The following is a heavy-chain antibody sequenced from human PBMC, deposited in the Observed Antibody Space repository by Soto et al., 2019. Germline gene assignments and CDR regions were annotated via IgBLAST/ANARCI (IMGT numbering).Heavy chain of an antibody. J-gene: IGHJ4*02. CDR3: ARETSSYYFDY. CDR1: GYTFTNYV. V-gene: IGHV1-18*01. D-gene: IGHD3-16*02. CDR2: ISGYSGNT. Sequence: QVQLVQSGAEVKEPGASVKVSCKASGYTFTNYVISWVRQAPGQGLEWMGWISGYSGNTNYAQKVQGRVTMTTDTSTSTAYMELRSLRSDDTAVYYCARETSSYYFDYWGQGTLVTVSS.